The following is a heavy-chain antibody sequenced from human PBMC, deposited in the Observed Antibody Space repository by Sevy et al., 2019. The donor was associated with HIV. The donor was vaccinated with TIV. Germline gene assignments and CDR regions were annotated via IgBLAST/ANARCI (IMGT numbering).Heavy chain of an antibody. CDR2: IYAGGTA. CDR3: ASEYCSRGSCFFDY. CDR1: GFDIRSNY. D-gene: IGHD2-15*01. Sequence: GGSLRLSCVFSGFDIRSNYMSWVRQAPGKGLEWVSHIYAGGTAYYAASVKGRFTFSRDDSKNTVSLQMRSLRVEDSAVYYCASEYCSRGSCFFDYWGQGIQVTVSS. V-gene: IGHV3-53*01. J-gene: IGHJ4*02.